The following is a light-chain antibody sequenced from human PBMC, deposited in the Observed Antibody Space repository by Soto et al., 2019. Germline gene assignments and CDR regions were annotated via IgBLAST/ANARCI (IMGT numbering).Light chain of an antibody. CDR3: QQYFTSPRT. J-gene: IGKJ1*01. CDR1: QTVKSN. V-gene: IGKV3D-15*01. Sequence: IVMTQSPDTLSVSPGERATLSCRTSQTVKSNLAWYQQKPGQPPRLLIYGASTRATTTPGRFSGSGSGTDFTLTISGLEPEDFVVYYCQQYFTSPRTFGPGTKVDIK. CDR2: GAS.